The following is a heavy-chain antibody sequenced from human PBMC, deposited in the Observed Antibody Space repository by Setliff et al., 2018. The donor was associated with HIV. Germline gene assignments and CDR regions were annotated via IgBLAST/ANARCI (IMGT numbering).Heavy chain of an antibody. D-gene: IGHD3-22*01. J-gene: IGHJ3*02. CDR1: GYTFTNYG. CDR3: ARDKALYYYDGSGSPLFDI. V-gene: IGHV1-18*01. Sequence: ASVKVSCKASGYTFTNYGINWVRQAPGQGPEWMGWISTYNGNTSNTQKLQGRVTMTTDTSTNTAYMELRSLTSDDTAVYYCARDKALYYYDGSGSPLFDIWGQGTMVTVSS. CDR2: ISTYNGNT.